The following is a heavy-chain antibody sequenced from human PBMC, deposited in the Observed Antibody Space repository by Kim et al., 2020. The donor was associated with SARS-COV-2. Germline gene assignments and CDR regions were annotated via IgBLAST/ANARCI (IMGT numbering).Heavy chain of an antibody. D-gene: IGHD3-9*01. CDR1: GGSFSGYY. CDR2: INHSGTT. CDR3: ARGGYDILTGLGQGGRHWFDP. V-gene: IGHV4-34*01. Sequence: SETLSLTCAVYGGSFSGYYWSWIRQPPGKGLEWIGEINHSGTTNYNPSLNSRVTISVDTYNNQFSLKLSSVTAADTAVYYCARGGYDILTGLGQGGRHWFDPWGEGALVTVSS. J-gene: IGHJ5*02.